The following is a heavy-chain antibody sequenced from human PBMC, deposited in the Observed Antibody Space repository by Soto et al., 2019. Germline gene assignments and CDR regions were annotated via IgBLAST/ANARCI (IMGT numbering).Heavy chain of an antibody. CDR3: ARAGDYLNYYYYYGMDV. Sequence: ASVKVSCKASGYTFTGYYMHWVRQAPGQGLEWMGWINPNSGGTNYAQKFQGWVTMTRDTSISTAYMELSRLRSDDTAVYYCARAGDYLNYYYYYGMDVWGQGTTVTVSS. J-gene: IGHJ6*02. V-gene: IGHV1-2*04. CDR2: INPNSGGT. CDR1: GYTFTGYY. D-gene: IGHD3-16*01.